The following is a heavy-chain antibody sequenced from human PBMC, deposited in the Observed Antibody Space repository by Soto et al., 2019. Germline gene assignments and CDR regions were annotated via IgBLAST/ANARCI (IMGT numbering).Heavy chain of an antibody. V-gene: IGHV3-9*01. CDR1: GFTFGDYA. CDR3: AKAPHLKGGYFDY. Sequence: GGSLRLSCAASGFTFGDYAMHWVRQAPGKGLEWVSGISWNSGSIGYADSVKGRFTISRDNAKNSLYLQMNSLRAEDTALYYCAKAPHLKGGYFDYWGQGTLVTVSS. CDR2: ISWNSGSI. J-gene: IGHJ4*02. D-gene: IGHD3-22*01.